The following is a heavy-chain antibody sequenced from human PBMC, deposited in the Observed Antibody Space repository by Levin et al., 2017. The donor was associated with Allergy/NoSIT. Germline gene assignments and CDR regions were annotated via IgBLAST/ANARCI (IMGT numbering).Heavy chain of an antibody. D-gene: IGHD3-9*01. Sequence: GGSLRLSCAASGFTFSSYSMNWVRQAPGKGLEWVSYISSSGSIIYYADSVKGRFTISRDNAKNSLYLQMSSLRAEDTAVYYCARAAHLYDILDYWGQGTLVTVSS. CDR3: ARAAHLYDILDY. V-gene: IGHV3-48*01. J-gene: IGHJ4*02. CDR2: ISSSGSII. CDR1: GFTFSSYS.